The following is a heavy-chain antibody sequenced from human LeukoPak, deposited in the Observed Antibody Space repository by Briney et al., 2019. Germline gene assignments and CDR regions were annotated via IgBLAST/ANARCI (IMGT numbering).Heavy chain of an antibody. D-gene: IGHD2-2*01. Sequence: GGSLRLSCAASGFTFSSYGMHWVRQAPGKGLEWVAFIRYDGSNKYYADSVKGRFTISRDNSKNTLYLQMNSLRVEDTAVYYCARGDRIVVAPAAMEDYWGQGTLVTVSS. V-gene: IGHV3-30*02. CDR3: ARGDRIVVAPAAMEDY. CDR2: IRYDGSNK. J-gene: IGHJ4*02. CDR1: GFTFSSYG.